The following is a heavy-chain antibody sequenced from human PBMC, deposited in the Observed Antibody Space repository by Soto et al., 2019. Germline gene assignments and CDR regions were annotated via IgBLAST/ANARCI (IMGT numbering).Heavy chain of an antibody. CDR2: ISYDGSNK. Sequence: GGSLRLSCAASGFTFSSYAMHWVRQAPGKGLEWVAVISYDGSNKYYADSVKGRFTISRDNSKNTLYLQMNSLRAEDTAVYCCARDKSPAAWTRYGMDVWGQGTTVTV. V-gene: IGHV3-30*04. D-gene: IGHD5-12*01. CDR1: GFTFSSYA. J-gene: IGHJ6*02. CDR3: ARDKSPAAWTRYGMDV.